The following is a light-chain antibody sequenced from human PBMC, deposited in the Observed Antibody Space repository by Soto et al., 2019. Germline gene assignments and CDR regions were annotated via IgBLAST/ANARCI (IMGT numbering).Light chain of an antibody. J-gene: IGKJ2*01. V-gene: IGKV1-39*01. CDR1: QSISSY. CDR3: QHSYSTAHT. CDR2: AAS. Sequence: DIQMTQSPSSLSASVGDRVTITCRASQSISSYLNWYQQKPAKAPKLLIYAASSLQSVVTSSFSGSGSGTDYTLTISSLQAEDFPTYYCQHSYSTAHTFGQGTKLEIK.